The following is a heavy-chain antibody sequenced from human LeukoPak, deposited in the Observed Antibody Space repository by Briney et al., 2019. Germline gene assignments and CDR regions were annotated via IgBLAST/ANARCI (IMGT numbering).Heavy chain of an antibody. CDR1: GYTFTGCY. V-gene: IGHV1-2*02. CDR2: INPNSGGT. Sequence: ASVKVSCKASGYTFTGCYMHWVRQAPGQGLEWMGWINPNSGGTNYAQKFQGRVTMTRDTPVSTAYMELSRLRSDDTAVYYCARVKGGSYYDDYFDYWGQGTLVTVSS. CDR3: ARVKGGSYYDDYFDY. J-gene: IGHJ4*02. D-gene: IGHD1-26*01.